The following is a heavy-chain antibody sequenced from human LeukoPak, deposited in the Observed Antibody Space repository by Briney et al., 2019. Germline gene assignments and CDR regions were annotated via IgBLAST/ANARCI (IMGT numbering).Heavy chain of an antibody. D-gene: IGHD6-13*01. V-gene: IGHV3-21*01. CDR1: GFTFSFYN. J-gene: IGHJ4*02. CDR3: ATEPGIAVATTTY. Sequence: GGSLRLSCAASGFTFSFYNTNWVRQAPGKGLEWVSSISSSGAYIYYADSVEGRFTISRDNAENSLYLQMSSLRVEDSAVYYCATEPGIAVATTTYWGQGTLVTVSS. CDR2: ISSSGAYI.